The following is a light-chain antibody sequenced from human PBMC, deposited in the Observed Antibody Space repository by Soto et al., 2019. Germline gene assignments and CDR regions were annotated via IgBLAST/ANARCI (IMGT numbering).Light chain of an antibody. CDR1: SGSIASNY. Sequence: NFMLTQPHSVSASPGKTVTISCTRSSGSIASNYVQWYQQRPGSAPTTVIYEDNQRPSGVPDRFSGSIDSSSNSASLTISGMKTEDEADYYCQSYDSSNLWVFGGGTQLTVL. V-gene: IGLV6-57*04. J-gene: IGLJ2*01. CDR2: EDN. CDR3: QSYDSSNLWV.